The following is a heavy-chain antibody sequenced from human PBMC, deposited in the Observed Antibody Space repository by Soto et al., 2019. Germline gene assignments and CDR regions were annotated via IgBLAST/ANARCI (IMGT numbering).Heavy chain of an antibody. D-gene: IGHD3-22*01. J-gene: IGHJ4*02. CDR1: GYTFTGYY. Sequence: ASVKVSCKASGYTFTGYYMHWVRQAPGQGLEWMGWINPNSGGTNYAQKFQGRVTMTRDTSISTAYMELSRLRSDDTAVYYCARTPTYYYDSSGYYCDYWGQGTLVTVSS. V-gene: IGHV1-2*02. CDR3: ARTPTYYYDSSGYYCDY. CDR2: INPNSGGT.